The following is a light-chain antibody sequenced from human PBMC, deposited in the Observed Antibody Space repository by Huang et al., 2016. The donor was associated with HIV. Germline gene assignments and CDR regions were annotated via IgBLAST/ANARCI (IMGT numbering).Light chain of an antibody. CDR2: DAS. J-gene: IGKJ1*01. CDR1: QSLYKEF. CDR3: HHYGATQWA. Sequence: ELVLTQSPGTLSSSPGGAAVISCRASQSLYKEFLAWYRQKPGQSPELLIFDASTRPSDLPYRFVGRGSGTYFRLTIHGLYPEDFAFYFCHHYGATQWAFGRGTRVEMK. V-gene: IGKV3-20*01.